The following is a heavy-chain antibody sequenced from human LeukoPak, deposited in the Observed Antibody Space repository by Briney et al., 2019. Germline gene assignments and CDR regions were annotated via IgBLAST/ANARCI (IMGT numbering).Heavy chain of an antibody. CDR2: INPSGGST. CDR3: AGGYCYGSGSYFNAFDI. CDR1: GYTFTSYY. Sequence: ASVKVSCKASGYTFTSYYMHWVRQAPGQGLEWMGIINPSGGSTSYAQKFQGRVTMTRDTSTSTVYMELSSLRSEDTAVYYCAGGYCYGSGSYFNAFDIWGQGTMVTVSS. V-gene: IGHV1-46*01. D-gene: IGHD3-10*01. J-gene: IGHJ3*02.